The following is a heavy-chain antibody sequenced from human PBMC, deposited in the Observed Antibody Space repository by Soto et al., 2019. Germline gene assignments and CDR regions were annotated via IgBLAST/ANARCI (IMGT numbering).Heavy chain of an antibody. CDR3: ARLSKAPVTAADHWYFDL. Sequence: EVQLVESGGGLVQPGESLRLSCAASGFALSSYWMSWVRQALGKGPEWVANINQAGGETYYLDSVKGRFAISRDNAKNSVFLQLNSLRADDTAVYYCARLSKAPVTAADHWYFDLWGRGTLASVSA. CDR2: INQAGGET. J-gene: IGHJ2*01. D-gene: IGHD6-13*01. CDR1: GFALSSYW. V-gene: IGHV3-7*01.